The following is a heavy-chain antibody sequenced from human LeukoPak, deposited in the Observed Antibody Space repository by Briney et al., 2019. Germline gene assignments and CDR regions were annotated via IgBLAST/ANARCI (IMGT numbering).Heavy chain of an antibody. J-gene: IGHJ4*02. V-gene: IGHV3-23*01. CDR1: GFTFSSYA. CDR2: SSGSGGST. D-gene: IGHD2-2*01. Sequence: QSGGSLRLSCAASGFTFSSYAMSWVRQAPGKGLEWVSASSGSGGSTYYADSVKGRFTISRDNSKNTLYLQMNSLRAEDTAVYYCAKDHCSSTSCYYFDYWGQGTLVTVSS. CDR3: AKDHCSSTSCYYFDY.